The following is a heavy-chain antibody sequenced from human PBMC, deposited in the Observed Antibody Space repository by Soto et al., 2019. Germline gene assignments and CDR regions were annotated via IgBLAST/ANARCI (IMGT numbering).Heavy chain of an antibody. CDR3: ARDSNRENYLEH. J-gene: IGHJ4*02. Sequence: GGSLRLSCAASGLSFSNYGMHWVRLAPGKGLEWVAVTSFNGNNKWYTDSVKGRFTISRDNSKNTLYLQMDSLRDEDTAVYYCARDSNRENYLEHWGPGTLVTVSS. CDR1: GLSFSNYG. CDR2: TSFNGNNK. V-gene: IGHV3-30*03.